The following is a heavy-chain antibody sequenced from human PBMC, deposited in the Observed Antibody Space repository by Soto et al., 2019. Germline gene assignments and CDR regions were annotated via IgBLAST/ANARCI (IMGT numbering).Heavy chain of an antibody. CDR2: INHSGST. CDR1: GGSISSSGYY. CDR3: AYSSSSNHSFDY. J-gene: IGHJ4*02. V-gene: IGHV4-39*07. D-gene: IGHD6-6*01. Sequence: SETLSLTCTVSGGSISSSGYYWSWIRQPPGKGLEWIGEINHSGSTNYNPSLKSRVTISVDTSKNQFSLKLSSVTAADTAVYYCAYSSSSNHSFDYWGQGTLVTVSS.